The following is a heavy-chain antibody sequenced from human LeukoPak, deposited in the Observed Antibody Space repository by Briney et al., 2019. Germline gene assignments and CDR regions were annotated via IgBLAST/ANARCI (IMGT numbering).Heavy chain of an antibody. CDR2: IYAGGST. CDR3: AKDLSSTSFKKGYYFDY. V-gene: IGHV3-53*01. D-gene: IGHD2-2*01. CDR1: GLIVSNNY. Sequence: GGSLRLSCAASGLIVSNNYMTWVRQSPGKGLEWVSVIYAGGSTYYADSVKGRFTISRDNSKNTLYLQMNSLRAEDTAVYYCAKDLSSTSFKKGYYFDYWGQGTLVTVSS. J-gene: IGHJ4*02.